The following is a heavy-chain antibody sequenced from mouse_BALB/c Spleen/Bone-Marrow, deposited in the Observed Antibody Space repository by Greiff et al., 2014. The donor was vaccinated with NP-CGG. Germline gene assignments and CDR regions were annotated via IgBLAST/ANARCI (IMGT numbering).Heavy chain of an antibody. Sequence: VQLQQSGMALLSPGVSVKISCKGSGCTFTDYAMHWVKQSHAKSLEWIGVISTYYGDASYNQKFKGKATMTVDKSSSTAYMELAKLTSEDSAIYYCARDYDYGFAYWGQGTLVTVSA. J-gene: IGHJ3*01. CDR2: ISTYYGDA. CDR1: GCTFTDYA. D-gene: IGHD2-4*01. CDR3: ARDYDYGFAY. V-gene: IGHV1S137*01.